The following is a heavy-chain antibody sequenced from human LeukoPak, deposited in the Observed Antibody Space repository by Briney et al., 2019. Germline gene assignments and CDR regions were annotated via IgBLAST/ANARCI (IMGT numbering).Heavy chain of an antibody. V-gene: IGHV4-61*10. CDR2: IYYSGST. CDR3: ARDMHLNNPFDF. CDR1: GGSISSGSYY. D-gene: IGHD1-14*01. J-gene: IGHJ4*02. Sequence: KPSETLSLTCTVSGGSISSGSYYWSWIRQPAGKGLEWIGYIYYSGSTNYNPSLKSRVTISVDTSKNQFSLKLSSVTAADTAVYYCARDMHLNNPFDFWGQGTLVTVSS.